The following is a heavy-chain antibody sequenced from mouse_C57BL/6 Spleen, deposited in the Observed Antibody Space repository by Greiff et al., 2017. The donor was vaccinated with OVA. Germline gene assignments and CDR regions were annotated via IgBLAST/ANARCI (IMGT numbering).Heavy chain of an antibody. CDR3: ARENYYGSSSFAY. J-gene: IGHJ3*01. CDR1: GFSLTSYG. CDR2: IWSGGST. D-gene: IGHD1-1*01. Sequence: VKLVESGPGLVQPSQSLSITCTVSGFSLTSYGVHWVRQSPGKGLEWLGVIWSGGSTDYNAAFISRLSISKDNSKSQVFFKMNSLQADDTAIYYCARENYYGSSSFAYWGQGTLVTVSA. V-gene: IGHV2-2*01.